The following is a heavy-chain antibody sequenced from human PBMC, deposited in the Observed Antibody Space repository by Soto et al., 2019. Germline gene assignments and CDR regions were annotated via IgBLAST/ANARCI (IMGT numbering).Heavy chain of an antibody. CDR1: GYSFTDYH. J-gene: IGHJ6*02. Sequence: GASVKVSCKASGYSFTDYHIHWVRQAPGQGPEWLGRINPKSGGTSTAQKFQGWVTMTTDTSISTASMELTRLTSDDTAIYYCARGDSTDCSNGVCSFFYNHGMDVWGQGTTVTVSS. CDR2: INPKSGGT. D-gene: IGHD2-8*01. V-gene: IGHV1-2*04. CDR3: ARGDSTDCSNGVCSFFYNHGMDV.